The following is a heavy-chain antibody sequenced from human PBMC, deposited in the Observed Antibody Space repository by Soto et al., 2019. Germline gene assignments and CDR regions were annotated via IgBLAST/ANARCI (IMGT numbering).Heavy chain of an antibody. J-gene: IGHJ5*02. Sequence: QVTLKESGPVLVKPTETLTLTCTVSGFSLSNARMGVSWIRQPPGKALEWLAHIFSNDEKSYSTSPKSSLTSAKVTSKSQVVLTMTDMDPVDTATDYCARMISMIVSNWFGPWGQGALVTVSS. CDR1: GFSLSNARMG. V-gene: IGHV2-26*01. CDR3: ARMISMIVSNWFGP. D-gene: IGHD3-22*01. CDR2: IFSNDEK.